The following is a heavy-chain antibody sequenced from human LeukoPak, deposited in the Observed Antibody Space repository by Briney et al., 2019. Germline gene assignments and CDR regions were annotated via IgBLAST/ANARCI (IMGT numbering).Heavy chain of an antibody. V-gene: IGHV3-23*01. J-gene: IGHJ4*02. Sequence: PGGSLRLSCAASEFTFSSHAMSWVRQAPGKGLEWVSTISVSGGSTYYADSVKGRFTISRDNSKNTLYLQMNSLRAEDTAVYYCANLIAGYFDYWGQGTLVTASS. D-gene: IGHD1-1*01. CDR1: EFTFSSHA. CDR3: ANLIAGYFDY. CDR2: ISVSGGST.